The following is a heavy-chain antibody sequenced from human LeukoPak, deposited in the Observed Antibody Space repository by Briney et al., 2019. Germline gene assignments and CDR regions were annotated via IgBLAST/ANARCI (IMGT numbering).Heavy chain of an antibody. D-gene: IGHD3-10*01. Sequence: PGGSLRLSCAASGFTFSSYGMHWVRQAPGKGLEWVADIWYDGSHKYYADSVKGRFTISRDNSKNTLHLQMNSLRAEDTAVYYCARDLLLWFGELSGGSDYWGQGTLATVSS. CDR1: GFTFSSYG. J-gene: IGHJ4*02. V-gene: IGHV3-33*01. CDR3: ARDLLLWFGELSGGSDY. CDR2: IWYDGSHK.